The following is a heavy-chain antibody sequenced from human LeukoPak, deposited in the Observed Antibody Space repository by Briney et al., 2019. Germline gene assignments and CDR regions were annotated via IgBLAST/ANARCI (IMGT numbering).Heavy chain of an antibody. Sequence: ASETLSLTCVVYGGSFSDYYWSWIRQHPGKGLEWIGYIYYSGSTYYNPSLRGRVTISVDTSKNHFSLKLSSVTAADTAVYYCARVGYGSGSNHLDYWGQGTLVTVSS. CDR2: IYYSGST. CDR1: GGSFSDYY. D-gene: IGHD3-10*01. CDR3: ARVGYGSGSNHLDY. J-gene: IGHJ4*02. V-gene: IGHV4-31*11.